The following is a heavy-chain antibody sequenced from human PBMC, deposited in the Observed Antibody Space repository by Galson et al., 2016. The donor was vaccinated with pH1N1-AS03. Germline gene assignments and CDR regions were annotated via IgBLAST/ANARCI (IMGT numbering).Heavy chain of an antibody. V-gene: IGHV3-53*05. CDR1: GFTVSTHY. Sequence: SLRLSCAASGFTVSTHYINWVRQAPGKGLEWVSVIYDGGSTYYADSVKGRFTISRDNSRNTVYLQMTSLRPEDTGVYYCAREGKMAARLAFDYWGQGTLVAVSS. CDR2: IYDGGST. CDR3: AREGKMAARLAFDY. D-gene: IGHD6-6*01. J-gene: IGHJ4*02.